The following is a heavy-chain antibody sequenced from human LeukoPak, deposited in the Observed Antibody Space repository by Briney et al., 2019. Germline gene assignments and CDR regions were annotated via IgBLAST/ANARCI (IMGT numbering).Heavy chain of an antibody. J-gene: IGHJ6*03. CDR3: AKDSHCSSTSCRYYYYYYYMDV. CDR2: ISGSGGST. Sequence: PGGSLRLSCAASGFTFSSYAMSWVRQAPGKGLEWVSAISGSGGSTYYADSVKGRFTISRDNSKNTLYLQMNSLRAEDTAVYYCAKDSHCSSTSCRYYYYYYYMDVWGKGTTVTVSS. D-gene: IGHD2-2*01. CDR1: GFTFSSYA. V-gene: IGHV3-23*01.